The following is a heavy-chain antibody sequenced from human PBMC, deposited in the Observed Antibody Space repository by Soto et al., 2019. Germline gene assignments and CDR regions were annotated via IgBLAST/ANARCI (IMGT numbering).Heavy chain of an antibody. V-gene: IGHV3-30-3*01. CDR2: ISYGGSNK. J-gene: IGHJ4*02. D-gene: IGHD6-13*01. CDR3: ARDKRKIAAAGTIDY. Sequence: GGSLRLSCAASGFTFSSYAMHWVRQAPGKGLEWVAVISYGGSNKYYADSVKGRFTISRDNSKNTLYLQVNSLRAEDTAVYYCARDKRKIAAAGTIDYWGQGTLVTVSS. CDR1: GFTFSSYA.